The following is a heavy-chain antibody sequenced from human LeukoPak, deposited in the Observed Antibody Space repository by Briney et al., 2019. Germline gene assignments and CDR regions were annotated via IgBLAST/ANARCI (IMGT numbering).Heavy chain of an antibody. Sequence: GGSLRLSCAASGFTFSSYSMNWVRQAPGKGLEWVAFIRYDGSNKYYADSVKGRFTISRDNSKNTLYLQMNSLRAEDTAVYYCARPKGSGSYYLDAFDIWGQGTMVTVSS. CDR1: GFTFSSYS. J-gene: IGHJ3*02. V-gene: IGHV3-30*02. CDR3: ARPKGSGSYYLDAFDI. CDR2: IRYDGSNK. D-gene: IGHD3-10*01.